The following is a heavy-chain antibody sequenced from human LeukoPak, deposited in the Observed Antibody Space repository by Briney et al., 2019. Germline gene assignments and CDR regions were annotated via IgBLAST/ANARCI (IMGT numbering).Heavy chain of an antibody. CDR3: ATPLRPQGVYYDSSGYYLY. Sequence: PSETLSLTCTVSGGSISSSSYYWGWIRQPPGKGLEWIGSIYYSGSTYYNPSLKSRVTISVDPSKNQFSLKLSSVTAADTAVYYCATPLRPQGVYYDSSGYYLYWGQGTLVTVSS. D-gene: IGHD3-22*01. CDR1: GGSISSSSYY. J-gene: IGHJ4*02. CDR2: IYYSGST. V-gene: IGHV4-39*01.